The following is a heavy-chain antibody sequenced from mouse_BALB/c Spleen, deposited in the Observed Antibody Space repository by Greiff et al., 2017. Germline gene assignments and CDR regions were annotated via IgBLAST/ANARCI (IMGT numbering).Heavy chain of an antibody. V-gene: IGHV5-6*02. CDR3: ARRREDYAMDY. J-gene: IGHJ4*01. CDR2: ISSGGSYT. CDR1: GFTFSSYG. Sequence: EVKLVESGGDLVKPGGSLKLSCAASGFTFSSYGMSWVRQTPDKRLEWVATISSGGSYTYYPDSVKGRFTISRDNAKNTLYLQMSSLKSEDTAMYYCARRREDYAMDYWGQGTSVTVSS.